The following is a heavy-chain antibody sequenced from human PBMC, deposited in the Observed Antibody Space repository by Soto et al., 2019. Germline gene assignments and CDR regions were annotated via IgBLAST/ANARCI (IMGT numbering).Heavy chain of an antibody. J-gene: IGHJ5*02. D-gene: IGHD3-3*01. CDR1: GGAIDSHY. CDR2: IYSSGST. Sequence: SETLSLTCTISGGAIDSHYWTCIRQPAGKGLEWIGRIYSSGSTQYNPSLQSRVTMSLDTSKNQFSLRLESVTAADTAVYYCARGQRFSDWFDPWGQGTLVTVSS. V-gene: IGHV4-4*07. CDR3: ARGQRFSDWFDP.